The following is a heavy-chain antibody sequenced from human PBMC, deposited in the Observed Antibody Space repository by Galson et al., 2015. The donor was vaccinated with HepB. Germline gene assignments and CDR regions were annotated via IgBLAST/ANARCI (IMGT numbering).Heavy chain of an antibody. J-gene: IGHJ6*02. CDR2: ISYDGSNK. CDR3: ARVGRIAAADV. D-gene: IGHD6-13*01. CDR1: GFTFSSYA. Sequence: SLRLSCAASGFTFSSYAMHWVRQAPGKGLEWVAVISYDGSNKYYADSVKGRFTISRDNSKNTLYLQMNSLRAEDTAVYYCARVGRIAAADVWGQGTTVTVSS. V-gene: IGHV3-30*04.